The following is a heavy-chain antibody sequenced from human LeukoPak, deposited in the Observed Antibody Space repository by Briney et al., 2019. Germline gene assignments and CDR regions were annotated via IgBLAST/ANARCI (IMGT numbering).Heavy chain of an antibody. J-gene: IGHJ5*02. D-gene: IGHD3-10*01. V-gene: IGHV4-31*03. Sequence: PSETLSLTCTVSDGSISSGGDYWSWIRRHPGKGLECIGYIYYSGSTYYNPSLKSRVTISVDTSKNQFSLKLSSVTAADTAVYYCARGGIKYYGSGSYKGWFDPWGQGTLVTVSS. CDR2: IYYSGST. CDR3: ARGGIKYYGSGSYKGWFDP. CDR1: DGSISSGGDY.